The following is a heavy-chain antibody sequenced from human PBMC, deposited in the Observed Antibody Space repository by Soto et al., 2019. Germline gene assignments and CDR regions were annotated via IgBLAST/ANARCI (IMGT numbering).Heavy chain of an antibody. CDR1: GYTFANYA. V-gene: IGHV1-3*04. CDR2: INTGNART. J-gene: IGHJ5*02. D-gene: IGHD3-16*01. CDR3: AREGALGGPNWFYP. Sequence: ASVKVSCKASGYTFANYALHWLRQAPGQRLEWMGWINTGNARTQYSQTFQDRITITRDTSATTAYMELGSLASEDTAVYYCAREGALGGPNWFYPWGQGTLVTVSS.